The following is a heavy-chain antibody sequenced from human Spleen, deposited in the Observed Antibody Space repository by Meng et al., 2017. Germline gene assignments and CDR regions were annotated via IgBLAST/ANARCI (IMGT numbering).Heavy chain of an antibody. D-gene: IGHD3-10*01. CDR2: ISSSGSTI. CDR1: GFTFSDYY. Sequence: GGSLRLSCAASGFTFSDYYMSWIRQAPGKGLEWVSYISSSGSTIYYADSVKGRFTISRDNAKNSLYLQMNSLRAEDTAVYYCAPFGGSGSYYNAYLDYWGQGTLVTVSS. CDR3: APFGGSGSYYNAYLDY. J-gene: IGHJ4*02. V-gene: IGHV3-11*04.